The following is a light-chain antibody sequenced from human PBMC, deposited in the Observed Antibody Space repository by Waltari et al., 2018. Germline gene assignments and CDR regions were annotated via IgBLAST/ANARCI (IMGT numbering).Light chain of an antibody. V-gene: IGKV1-5*03. CDR3: QQYNTYSS. CDR1: QSISNY. Sequence: DIQMPQSPSTLSASVGDTITITCRASQSISNYLAWYHQKPGKAPKLLIYKASRSGSGVPSRFSGSGAGTEFTLTISSLQPDDFATYYCQQYNTYSSFGQGTKLEIK. CDR2: KAS. J-gene: IGKJ2*03.